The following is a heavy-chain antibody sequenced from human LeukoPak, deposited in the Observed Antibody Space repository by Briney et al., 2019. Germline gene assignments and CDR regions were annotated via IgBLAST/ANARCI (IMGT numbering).Heavy chain of an antibody. D-gene: IGHD3-10*01. CDR2: ISSSGSTI. CDR1: GFTFSSYE. Sequence: GGSLRLSCAASGFTFSSYEMNWVRQAPGKGLEWVSYISSSGSTISYADSVKGRFTISRDNAKNSLYLQMNSLRAEDTAVYYCARDGYYYGSGSYYKVDFDYWGQGTLVTVSS. CDR3: ARDGYYYGSGSYYKVDFDY. V-gene: IGHV3-48*03. J-gene: IGHJ4*02.